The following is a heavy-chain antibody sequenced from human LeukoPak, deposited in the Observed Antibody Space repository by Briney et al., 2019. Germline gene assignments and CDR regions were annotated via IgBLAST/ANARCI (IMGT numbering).Heavy chain of an antibody. CDR2: INHSGST. Sequence: SETLSLTCAVYGGSFSGYYWSWIRQPPGKGLEWIGEINHSGSTNYNPPLKSRVTISVDTSKNQFSLNLSSVTAADTAVYYCARDKYGATDFFDSWGQGTLVTVSS. CDR1: GGSFSGYY. D-gene: IGHD2/OR15-2a*01. J-gene: IGHJ4*02. CDR3: ARDKYGATDFFDS. V-gene: IGHV4-34*01.